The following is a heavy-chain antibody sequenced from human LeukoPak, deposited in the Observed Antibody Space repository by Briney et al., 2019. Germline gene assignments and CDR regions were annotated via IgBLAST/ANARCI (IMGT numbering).Heavy chain of an antibody. CDR1: GYTLTELS. CDR2: FDPEDGET. V-gene: IGHV1-24*01. J-gene: IGHJ4*02. D-gene: IGHD6-13*01. Sequence: ASVKVSCKVSGYTLTELSMHWVRQAPGKGLEWMGGFDPEDGETIYAQKFQGRVTMTEDTSTDTAYMELSSLRSEDTAVYNCATGYSSSWDVSNYYFDYWGQGTLVTVSS. CDR3: ATGYSSSWDVSNYYFDY.